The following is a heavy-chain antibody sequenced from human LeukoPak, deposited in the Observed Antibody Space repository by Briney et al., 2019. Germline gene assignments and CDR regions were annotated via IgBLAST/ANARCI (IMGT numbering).Heavy chain of an antibody. V-gene: IGHV1-69*04. D-gene: IGHD2-15*01. CDR1: GGTFSSYA. CDR3: ARGPQGGSCYDY. J-gene: IGHJ4*02. Sequence: SVKVSCKASGGTFSSYAISWVRQAPGQGLEWMGRIIPILGIANHAQKFQGRVTITADKSTSTAYMELSSLRSEDTAVYYCARGPQGGSCYDYWGQGTLVTVSS. CDR2: IIPILGIA.